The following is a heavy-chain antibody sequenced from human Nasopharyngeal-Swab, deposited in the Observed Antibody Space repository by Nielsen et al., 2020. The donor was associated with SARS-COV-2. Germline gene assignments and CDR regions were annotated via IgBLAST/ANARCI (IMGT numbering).Heavy chain of an antibody. J-gene: IGHJ6*02. D-gene: IGHD5-12*01. CDR2: ISYDGSNK. V-gene: IGHV3-30*18. Sequence: WIRQPPGKGLEWVAAISYDGSNKYYADSVKGRFTISRDNSKNTLYLQMNSLRAEDTAVYYCAKGGYSGYDPLGMDVWGQGTTVTVSS. CDR3: AKGGYSGYDPLGMDV.